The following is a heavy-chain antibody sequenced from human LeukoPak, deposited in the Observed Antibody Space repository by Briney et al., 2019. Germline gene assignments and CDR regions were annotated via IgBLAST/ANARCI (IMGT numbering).Heavy chain of an antibody. Sequence: SSETLSLTCTVSGGSISSGDYYWSWIRQPPGKGLEWIGYIYYSGSTYYNPSLKSRVTISVDTSKNRFSLKLSSVTAADTAVYYCARAMIVPIWFDYWGQGTLVTVSS. J-gene: IGHJ4*02. CDR2: IYYSGST. CDR1: GGSISSGDYY. CDR3: ARAMIVPIWFDY. D-gene: IGHD3-22*01. V-gene: IGHV4-30-4*01.